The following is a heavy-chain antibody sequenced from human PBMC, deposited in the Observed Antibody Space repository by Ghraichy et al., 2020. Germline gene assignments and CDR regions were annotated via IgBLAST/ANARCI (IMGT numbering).Heavy chain of an antibody. V-gene: IGHV4-61*02. J-gene: IGHJ4*02. CDR3: ASYSVGGDYDYFYY. D-gene: IGHD4-17*01. CDR2: IYTSGRS. CDR1: GGSISSGTYY. Sequence: SETLSLTCTVSGGSISSGTYYWSWIRQPAGKGLEWIGRIYTSGRSNYNPSLKSRVTISVDTSKNQFSLKLSSVTAADTAVYYCASYSVGGDYDYFYYWGQGTLVTVSS.